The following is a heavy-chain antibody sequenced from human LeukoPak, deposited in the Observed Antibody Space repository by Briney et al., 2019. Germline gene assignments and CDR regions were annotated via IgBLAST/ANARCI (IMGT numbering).Heavy chain of an antibody. D-gene: IGHD5-18*01. Sequence: PSETLSLTCTVSGGSISSYYWSWIRQPPGKGLEWIGYIYYSGSINYNPSLKSRVTISGDTSKNQFSLRLSSVTAADTAVYYCASGYSYGYPDYWGQGTLVTVSS. CDR2: IYYSGSI. J-gene: IGHJ4*02. V-gene: IGHV4-59*01. CDR3: ASGYSYGYPDY. CDR1: GGSISSYY.